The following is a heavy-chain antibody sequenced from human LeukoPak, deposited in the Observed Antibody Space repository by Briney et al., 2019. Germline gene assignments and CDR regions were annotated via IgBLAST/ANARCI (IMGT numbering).Heavy chain of an antibody. D-gene: IGHD2-15*01. J-gene: IGHJ6*03. Sequence: GGSLRLSCAASGFTFSSYSMNWVRQAPGKGLEWVSYISSSSSTIYYADSVKGRFTISRDNAKNSRYLQNNSLRAEDTAVYYCARDCRGGSCYSYYYYYMDVWGKGTTVTVSS. CDR1: GFTFSSYS. V-gene: IGHV3-48*04. CDR2: ISSSSSTI. CDR3: ARDCRGGSCYSYYYYYMDV.